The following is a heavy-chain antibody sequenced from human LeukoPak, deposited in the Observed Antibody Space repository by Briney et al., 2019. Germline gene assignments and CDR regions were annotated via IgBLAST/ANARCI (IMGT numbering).Heavy chain of an antibody. V-gene: IGHV1-46*01. CDR2: INPSGGST. CDR3: ARGTVVRGQPDEYYFDY. CDR1: GYTFTSHS. Sequence: ASVKVSCKASGYTFTSHSINWLRQAPGQGLEWMGIINPSGGSTSYAQKFQGRVTMTRDTSTSTVYMELSSLRSEDTAVYYCARGTVVRGQPDEYYFDYWGQGTLVTVSS. D-gene: IGHD3-10*01. J-gene: IGHJ4*02.